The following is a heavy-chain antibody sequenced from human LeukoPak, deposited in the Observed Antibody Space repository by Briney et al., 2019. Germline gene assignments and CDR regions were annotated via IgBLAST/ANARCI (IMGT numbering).Heavy chain of an antibody. J-gene: IGHJ6*03. CDR1: GYTFTGYY. CDR3: AREYELLAGIYYYYYMDV. D-gene: IGHD6-13*01. V-gene: IGHV1-2*02. CDR2: INPNSGGT. Sequence: ASVKVSCKASGYTFTGYYMHWVRQAPGQGLEWMGWINPNSGGTNYAQKFQGRVTMTRDTSISTAYMELSRLRSDDTAVYYCAREYELLAGIYYYYYMDVWGKGTTVTVSS.